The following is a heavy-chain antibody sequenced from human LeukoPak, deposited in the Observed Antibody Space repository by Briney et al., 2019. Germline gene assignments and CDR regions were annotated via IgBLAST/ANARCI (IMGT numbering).Heavy chain of an antibody. D-gene: IGHD6-13*01. J-gene: IGHJ4*02. CDR2: TSYRSKWYN. CDR1: GDSVSSNSAA. Sequence: TLILTCAIAGDSVSSNSAAWNWIRKSPSRGLEWVGRTSYRSKWYNTYAVSAIERIAINPDTSKNQFSLQLNSVTPEDTAVYYCARAKGRSPLFDYWGQGDLVVVSS. V-gene: IGHV6-1*01. CDR3: ARAKGRSPLFDY.